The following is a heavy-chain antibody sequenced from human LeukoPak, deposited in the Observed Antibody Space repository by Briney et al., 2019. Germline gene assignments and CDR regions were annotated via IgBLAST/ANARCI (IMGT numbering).Heavy chain of an antibody. CDR1: GGSISSSNW. J-gene: IGHJ4*02. V-gene: IGHV4-4*02. CDR3: ARVTSRPGAYGDHFDY. Sequence: SETLSLTCAVSGGSISSSNWWSWVRPPPGKGLEWIGEIYHSGSTNYNPSLKSRVTISVDTSKNQFSLKLSSVTAADTAVYYCARVTSRPGAYGDHFDYWGQGTLVTVSS. D-gene: IGHD4-17*01. CDR2: IYHSGST.